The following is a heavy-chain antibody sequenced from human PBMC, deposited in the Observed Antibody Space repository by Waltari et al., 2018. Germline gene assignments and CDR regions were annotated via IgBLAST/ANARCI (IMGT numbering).Heavy chain of an antibody. D-gene: IGHD4-4*01. J-gene: IGHJ6*02. CDR1: GYTFTSHG. CDR3: ARCMTTVTTVGYYGMDV. Sequence: QVQLVQSGAEVKKPGASVKVPCKASGYTFTSHGISWVRQALGQGLEWMGWISAYNGNTNYAQKLQGRVTMTTDTSTSTAYMELRSLRSDDTAVYYCARCMTTVTTVGYYGMDVWGQGTTVTVSS. CDR2: ISAYNGNT. V-gene: IGHV1-18*01.